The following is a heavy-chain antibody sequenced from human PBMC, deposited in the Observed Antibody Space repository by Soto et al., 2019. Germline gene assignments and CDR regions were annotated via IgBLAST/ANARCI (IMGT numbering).Heavy chain of an antibody. CDR1: GFTVSSNY. J-gene: IGHJ2*01. CDR3: ARYIAARRATLYFDL. V-gene: IGHV3-53*01. Sequence: EVQLVESGGGLIQPGGSLRLSCAASGFTVSSNYMSWVRQAPGKGLEWVSVIYSGGSTYYADSVKGRFTISRDNSKNTLYLQMNSLRAEDTAVYYCARYIAARRATLYFDLWGSGTLVTVSS. CDR2: IYSGGST. D-gene: IGHD6-6*01.